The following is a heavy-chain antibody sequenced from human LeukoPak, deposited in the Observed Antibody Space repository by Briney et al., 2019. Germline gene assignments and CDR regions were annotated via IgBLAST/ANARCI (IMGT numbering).Heavy chain of an antibody. CDR2: IYGDDET. D-gene: IGHD1/OR15-1a*01. V-gene: IGHV3-53*01. CDR1: GFTITTNY. CDR3: AREAVMPVAPVKIGTSDRPLYEYYGLDV. J-gene: IGHJ6*02. Sequence: GGSLRLSCAASGFTITTNYMNRVRQAPGKGLEWVSVIYGDDETNYADSVKGRFTISRDNSKNTLYLQMNSLRADDTAVYYCAREAVMPVAPVKIGTSDRPLYEYYGLDVWGQGTTVTVS.